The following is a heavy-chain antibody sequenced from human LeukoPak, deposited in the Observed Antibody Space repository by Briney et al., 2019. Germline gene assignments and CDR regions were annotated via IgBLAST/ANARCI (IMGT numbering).Heavy chain of an antibody. CDR1: GFILSDYG. D-gene: IGHD3-22*01. CDR2: ISGSGGRT. J-gene: IGHJ4*02. CDR3: AKRGVVIRVILVGFHKEAYYFDS. Sequence: PGGSLRLSCAVSGFILSDYGMSWVRQAPGKGLEWVAGISGSGGRTNYADSVKGRFTISRDNPKNTLYLQMNSLRVEDTAVYFCAKRGVVIRVILVGFHKEAYYFDSWGQGALVTVSS. V-gene: IGHV3-23*01.